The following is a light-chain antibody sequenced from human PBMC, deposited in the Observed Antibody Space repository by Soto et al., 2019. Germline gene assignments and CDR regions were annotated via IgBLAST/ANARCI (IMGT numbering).Light chain of an antibody. Sequence: DVQMTQSPSSLSAFVGDRVTITCRASQGIAPYLAWFQQKPGKVPKLLIYATSTLQSGVPSRFSGSGSGTKFTLTLSRLQPEDVATYYRQKYNSAPLTFGGGTKVEIK. CDR2: ATS. CDR3: QKYNSAPLT. J-gene: IGKJ4*01. CDR1: QGIAPY. V-gene: IGKV1-27*01.